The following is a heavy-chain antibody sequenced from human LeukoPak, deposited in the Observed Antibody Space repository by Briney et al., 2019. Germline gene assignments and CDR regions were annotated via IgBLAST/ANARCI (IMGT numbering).Heavy chain of an antibody. J-gene: IGHJ4*02. Sequence: GGSLRLSCAASGFTFDDYTMHWVRQAPGKGLEWVSLISWDGGSTYYADSVKGRFTISRDDSKNSLYLQMNSLRTEDTALYYCAKDIWGGGSYYFDYWGQGTLVTVSS. V-gene: IGHV3-43*01. CDR3: AKDIWGGGSYYFDY. D-gene: IGHD1-26*01. CDR2: ISWDGGST. CDR1: GFTFDDYT.